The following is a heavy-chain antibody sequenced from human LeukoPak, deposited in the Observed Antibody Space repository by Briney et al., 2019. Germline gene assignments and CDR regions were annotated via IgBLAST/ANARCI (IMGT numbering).Heavy chain of an antibody. CDR2: INPNSGGT. J-gene: IGHJ3*01. CDR3: ARVHGGRELDAFDF. CDR1: GYSFTDYF. V-gene: IGHV1-2*02. Sequence: ASVKVSCKASGYSFTDYFIHWVRQAPGQGLEWMGWINPNSGGTSYVQMLQGRVIMTRDTSISTAYMELISLKSDDTAVYYCARVHGGRELDAFDFWGQETMLTVSS. D-gene: IGHD1-7*01.